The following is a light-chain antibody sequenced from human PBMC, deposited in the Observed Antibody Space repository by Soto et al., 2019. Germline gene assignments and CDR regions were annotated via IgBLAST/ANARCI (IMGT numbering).Light chain of an antibody. CDR1: SSNIGAGYD. V-gene: IGLV1-40*01. J-gene: IGLJ3*02. Sequence: QAVVTQPPSVSGAPGQGVTISCAGTSSNIGAGYDVHWYQQVPGTAPKLLIYTNSNRPSGVPDRFSGSKSGTSASLAITGLQAADEADYYCQSYDSSLSALVFGGGTKRTVL. CDR2: TNS. CDR3: QSYDSSLSALV.